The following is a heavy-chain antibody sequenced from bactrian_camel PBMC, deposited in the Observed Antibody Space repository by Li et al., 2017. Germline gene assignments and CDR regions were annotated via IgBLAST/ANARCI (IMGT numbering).Heavy chain of an antibody. Sequence: QLVESGGGLVQPGGSLRLSCVTSVYTRSRYYMSWVRQAPGKGLEWDSGISTDGGTTYYGDSVRGRFTISQDNAKTTLYLQMNSLKPEDTAMYYCVARARSYCRGGYSWTREYAFNRWGQGTQVTVS. CDR2: ISTDGGTT. V-gene: IGHV3S28*01. D-gene: IGHD2*01. CDR1: VYTRSRYY. CDR3: VARARSYCRGGYSWTREYAFNR. J-gene: IGHJ4*01.